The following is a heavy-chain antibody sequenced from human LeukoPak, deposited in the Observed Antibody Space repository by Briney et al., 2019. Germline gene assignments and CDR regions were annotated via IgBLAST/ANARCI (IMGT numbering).Heavy chain of an antibody. CDR3: ARDRITMVRGALRYYGMDV. V-gene: IGHV4-59*01. CDR2: IYYSGST. D-gene: IGHD3-10*01. Sequence: SETLSLTCTVSGXSINNYYWSWIRQPPGKGLEWIGYIYYSGSTNYNPSLKSRVTISVDTSKNQLSLKLNSVTAADTAVYYCARDRITMVRGALRYYGMDVWGQGTTVTVSS. CDR1: GXSINNYY. J-gene: IGHJ6*02.